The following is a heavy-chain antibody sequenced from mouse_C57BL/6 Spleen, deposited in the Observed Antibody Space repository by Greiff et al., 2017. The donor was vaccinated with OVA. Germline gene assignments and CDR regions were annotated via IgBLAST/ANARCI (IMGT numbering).Heavy chain of an antibody. CDR2: IWRGGST. CDR1: GFSLTSYG. V-gene: IGHV2-2*01. D-gene: IGHD2-4*01. CDR3: ASLYDYDGGGAMDY. Sequence: QVQLQQSGPGLVQPSPSLSITCTVSGFSLTSYGVHWVRQSPGKGLEWLGVIWRGGSTDYNAAFISRLSISKDNSKSQVFFKMNSLQADDTAIYYCASLYDYDGGGAMDYWGKGTSVTVSS. J-gene: IGHJ4*01.